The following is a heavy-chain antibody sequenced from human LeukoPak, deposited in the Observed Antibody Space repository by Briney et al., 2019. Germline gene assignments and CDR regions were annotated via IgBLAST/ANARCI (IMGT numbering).Heavy chain of an antibody. CDR2: INHSGST. D-gene: IGHD6-13*01. CDR1: GGSFSGYY. Sequence: SETLSLTCAVYGGSFSGYYWSWIRQPPGKGPEWIGEINHSGSTNYNPSLKSRVTISVDTSKNQFSLKLSSVTAADTAVYYCARRGIAAAYHWGQGTLVTVSS. CDR3: ARRGIAAAYH. J-gene: IGHJ5*02. V-gene: IGHV4-34*01.